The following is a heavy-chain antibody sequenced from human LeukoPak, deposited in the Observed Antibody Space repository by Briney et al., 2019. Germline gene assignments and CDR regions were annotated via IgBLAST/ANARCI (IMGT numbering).Heavy chain of an antibody. CDR1: GFTFSSYW. V-gene: IGHV3-74*01. Sequence: PGGSLRLSCAASGFTFSSYWMHWVRQAPGKGLVWVSRINSDGSSTSYADSVKGRFTISRDNSKNTLYLQMNSLRAEDTAVYYCAKDPGNWGAYYFDYWGQGTLVSVSS. D-gene: IGHD1-14*01. CDR2: INSDGSST. J-gene: IGHJ4*02. CDR3: AKDPGNWGAYYFDY.